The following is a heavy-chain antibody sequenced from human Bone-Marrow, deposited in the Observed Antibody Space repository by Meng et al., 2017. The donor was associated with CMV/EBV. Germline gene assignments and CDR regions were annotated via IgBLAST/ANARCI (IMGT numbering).Heavy chain of an antibody. Sequence: GESLKISCAASGFTFSDYYMSWIRQAPGKGLEWVSYISSSGSTIYYADSVKGRFTISRDNAKKSLYLQMNSLRAEDTAVYYCAKDLALPTIFGVGDYWGQGTLVTVSS. V-gene: IGHV3-11*04. CDR3: AKDLALPTIFGVGDY. CDR2: ISSSGSTI. CDR1: GFTFSDYY. D-gene: IGHD3-3*01. J-gene: IGHJ4*02.